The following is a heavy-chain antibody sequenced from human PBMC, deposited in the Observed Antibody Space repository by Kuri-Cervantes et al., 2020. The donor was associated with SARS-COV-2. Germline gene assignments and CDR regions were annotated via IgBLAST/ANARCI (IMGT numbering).Heavy chain of an antibody. Sequence: GESLKISCAASGFTVSSNYMSWVRQAPGKGLEWVSSISSSSSYIYYADSVKGRFTISRDNAKNSLYLQMNSLRAEDTAVYYCARDRDGYSSSWYGGYYYGMDVWGQGTTVTVSS. J-gene: IGHJ6*02. D-gene: IGHD6-13*01. CDR1: GFTVSSNY. V-gene: IGHV3-21*01. CDR2: ISSSSSYI. CDR3: ARDRDGYSSSWYGGYYYGMDV.